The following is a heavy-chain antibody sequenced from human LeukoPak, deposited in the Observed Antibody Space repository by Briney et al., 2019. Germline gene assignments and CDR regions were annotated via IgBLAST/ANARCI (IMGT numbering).Heavy chain of an antibody. CDR2: IYYSGST. CDR3: ARVGTYGVLDY. V-gene: IGHV4-59*01. CDR1: GGSISSYY. J-gene: IGHJ4*02. D-gene: IGHD4-17*01. Sequence: SETLSLTCTVSGGSISSYYWSWIRQPPGKGLEWIGYIYYSGSTNYNPSLKSRVTISVDTSKNQFSLKLSSVTAADTAVYYCARVGTYGVLDYWGQGTLVTVSS.